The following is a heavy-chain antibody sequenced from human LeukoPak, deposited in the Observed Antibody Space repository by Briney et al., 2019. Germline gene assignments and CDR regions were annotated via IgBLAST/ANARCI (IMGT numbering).Heavy chain of an antibody. V-gene: IGHV3-7*01. J-gene: IGHJ4*02. Sequence: PGGSLRLSCAASGFTFSSYWMSWVRQAPGKGLEWVTNIKQDGSEKYYVDSVKGRFTISRDNAMNSLYLQMNSLRAEDTAVYYCARGITIIVVVYDYWGQGTLVTVSS. D-gene: IGHD3-22*01. CDR1: GFTFSSYW. CDR3: ARGITIIVVVYDY. CDR2: IKQDGSEK.